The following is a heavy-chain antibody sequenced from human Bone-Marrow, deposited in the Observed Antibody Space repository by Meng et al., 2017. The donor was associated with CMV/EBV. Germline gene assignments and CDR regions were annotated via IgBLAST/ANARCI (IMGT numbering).Heavy chain of an antibody. D-gene: IGHD6-19*01. V-gene: IGHV2-5*02. Sequence: PLQASCPPLVPPTHTLTLTSPFSVFSLSTSGVGVGWIHPPPGTALEWLALISWDDDKRYSPSLKSRLTITKDTSKNQVVLTMTNMDPVDTATYYCAHPRGWAFDYWGQGTLVTVSS. J-gene: IGHJ4*02. CDR1: VFSLSTSGVG. CDR2: ISWDDDK. CDR3: AHPRGWAFDY.